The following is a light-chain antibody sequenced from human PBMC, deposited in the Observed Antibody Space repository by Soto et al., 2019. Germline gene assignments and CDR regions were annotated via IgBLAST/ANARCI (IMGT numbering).Light chain of an antibody. Sequence: DIQMTQSPSTLSASVGDRVTITCRASQSCSTWLAWYQQKPGKAPNLLIYKTSILESRVPSRIRGSVAGTDFTLTISSLQPDDFATNYCQQYNSNPLTFGGGTKVEIK. CDR1: QSCSTW. V-gene: IGKV1-5*03. J-gene: IGKJ4*01. CDR3: QQYNSNPLT. CDR2: KTS.